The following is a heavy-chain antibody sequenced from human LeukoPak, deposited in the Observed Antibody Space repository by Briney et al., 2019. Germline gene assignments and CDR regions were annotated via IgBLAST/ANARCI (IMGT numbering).Heavy chain of an antibody. D-gene: IGHD3-22*01. Sequence: GASVKVSCKASGYTFTSYGISWVRQAPGQGLEWMGWISAYNGNTNYAQKLQGRVTMTTDTSTSTAYMELRSLRADDTAVYYCARDLGYYYDSGGYSDVFDIWGQGTMLTVSS. CDR2: ISAYNGNT. V-gene: IGHV1-18*01. J-gene: IGHJ3*02. CDR1: GYTFTSYG. CDR3: ARDLGYYYDSGGYSDVFDI.